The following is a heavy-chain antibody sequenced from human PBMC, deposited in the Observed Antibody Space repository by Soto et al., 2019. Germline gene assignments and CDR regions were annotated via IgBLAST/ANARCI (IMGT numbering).Heavy chain of an antibody. CDR2: ISYDGSNK. D-gene: IGHD4-4*01. CDR1: GFTFSSYG. Sequence: QVQLVESGGGVVQPGRSLRLSCAASGFTFSSYGMHWVRQAPGKGLEWVAVISYDGSNKYYADSVKDRFTISRDNSKNTLYLQMNSLRAEDTAVYYCARPLWRDDYNWGYFDLWGRGTLVTVSS. J-gene: IGHJ2*01. V-gene: IGHV3-30-3*01. CDR3: ARPLWRDDYNWGYFDL.